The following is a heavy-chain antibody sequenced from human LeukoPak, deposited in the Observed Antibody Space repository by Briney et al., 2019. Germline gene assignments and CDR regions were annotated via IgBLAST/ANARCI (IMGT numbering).Heavy chain of an antibody. CDR2: IYPGDSDT. V-gene: IGHV5-51*01. CDR3: ARHYSGYDRSMFVY. D-gene: IGHD5-12*01. Sequence: GESLQISCQGSGYSFTTYWIGWVRQMPGKGLEWMGIIYPGDSDTRHSPSFQGQVTISADKSISTAYLQWSSLKASDTAMYYCARHYSGYDRSMFVYWGQGTLVTVSS. CDR1: GYSFTTYW. J-gene: IGHJ4*02.